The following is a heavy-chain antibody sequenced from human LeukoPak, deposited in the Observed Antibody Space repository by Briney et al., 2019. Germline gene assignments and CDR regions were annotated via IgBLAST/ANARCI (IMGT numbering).Heavy chain of an antibody. V-gene: IGHV3-74*01. D-gene: IGHD2-15*01. CDR2: ISGDGSTT. CDR1: GYTFSSYE. J-gene: IGHJ5*02. Sequence: PGGSLRLSCVASGYTFSSYEMNWVRQAPGEGLVWVSRISGDGSTTNYADSVKGRFTISRDNAKNTLYLQMNSLRAEDTAVYYCTRRVDTTRWYDPWGQGTLVTVSS. CDR3: TRRVDTTRWYDP.